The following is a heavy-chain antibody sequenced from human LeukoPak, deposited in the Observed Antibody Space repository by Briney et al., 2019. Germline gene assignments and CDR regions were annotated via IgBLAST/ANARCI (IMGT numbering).Heavy chain of an antibody. CDR3: ARGRYSSSWYGNNWFDP. Sequence: SETLSLTCTVSGGSITNNNYYWSWIRQPPGKGLEWIGEINHSGSTNYNPSLKSRVTISVDTSKNQFSLKLSSVTAADTAVYYCARGRYSSSWYGNNWFDPWGQGTLVTVSS. D-gene: IGHD6-13*01. J-gene: IGHJ5*02. CDR2: INHSGST. V-gene: IGHV4-39*07. CDR1: GGSITNNNYY.